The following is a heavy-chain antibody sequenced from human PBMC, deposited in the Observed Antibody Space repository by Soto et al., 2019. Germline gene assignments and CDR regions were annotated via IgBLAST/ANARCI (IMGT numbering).Heavy chain of an antibody. CDR2: IYYSGST. J-gene: IGHJ6*02. D-gene: IGHD1-26*01. V-gene: IGHV4-30-4*01. CDR3: ARAGVLGYYYYYYGMDV. Sequence: SETLSLTCTVSGGPISSGDYYWSWIRQPPGKGLEWIGYIYYSGSTYYNPSLKSRVTISVDTSKNQFSLKLSSVTAADTAVYYCARAGVLGYYYYYYGMDVWGQGTTVTVSS. CDR1: GGPISSGDYY.